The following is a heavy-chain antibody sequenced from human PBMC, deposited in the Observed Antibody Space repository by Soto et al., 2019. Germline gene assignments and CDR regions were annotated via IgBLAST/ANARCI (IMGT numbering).Heavy chain of an antibody. CDR2: INHSGST. CDR1: GGSFSGYY. Sequence: PSETLSLTCAVYGGSFSGYYWSWIRQPPGKGLEWIGEINHSGSTNYNPSLKSRVTISVDTSKNQFSLKLSSVTAADTAVYYCARKPGGSYRRIDSSGYYLDYWGQGTLVTVSS. CDR3: ARKPGGSYRRIDSSGYYLDY. J-gene: IGHJ4*02. D-gene: IGHD3-22*01. V-gene: IGHV4-34*01.